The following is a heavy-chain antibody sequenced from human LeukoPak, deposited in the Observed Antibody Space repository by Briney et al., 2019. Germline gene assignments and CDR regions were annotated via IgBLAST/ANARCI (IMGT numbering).Heavy chain of an antibody. CDR3: TTDVPYTSGGAIAY. V-gene: IGHV3-15*01. CDR1: GFTFSNLW. Sequence: GGSLRLSCAASGFTFSNLWMTWVRQAPGQGLEWVGRIKSKVNGETTDYAAPVRGRFTVSRDDSKNTPYLQMNNLKTEDTAMYYCTTDVPYTSGGAIAYWGQGTLVTVSS. J-gene: IGHJ4*02. D-gene: IGHD3-16*02. CDR2: IKSKVNGETT.